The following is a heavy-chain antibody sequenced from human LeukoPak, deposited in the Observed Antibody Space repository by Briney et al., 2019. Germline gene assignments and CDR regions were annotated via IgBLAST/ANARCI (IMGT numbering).Heavy chain of an antibody. J-gene: IGHJ4*02. CDR1: GFTFSSYW. Sequence: GGSLRLFCAASGFTFSSYWVSWVLHAPGEGLAWVANIKQDGSEEKYVDSVKGRFTISRDNTKNSLYLQMNSLRAEDTAMYYCARYSAIWYSWSLMYFDHCGQGTLVTVSS. D-gene: IGHD6-13*01. CDR3: ARYSAIWYSWSLMYFDH. CDR2: IKQDGSEE. V-gene: IGHV3-7*01.